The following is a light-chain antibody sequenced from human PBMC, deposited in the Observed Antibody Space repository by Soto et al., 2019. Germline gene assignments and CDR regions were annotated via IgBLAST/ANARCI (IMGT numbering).Light chain of an antibody. Sequence: QSVLTQPPSVSGSPGQSVTISCTGTSSDVDTYDRVSWYQQSPGTAPKLLIYGVSHRPSGVSDRFSGSKSGNTASLTISGLQAEDEGDYFCCSYSTGTTLYVFGSGTKLTVL. CDR3: CSYSTGTTLYV. CDR2: GVS. V-gene: IGLV2-18*02. J-gene: IGLJ1*01. CDR1: SSDVDTYDR.